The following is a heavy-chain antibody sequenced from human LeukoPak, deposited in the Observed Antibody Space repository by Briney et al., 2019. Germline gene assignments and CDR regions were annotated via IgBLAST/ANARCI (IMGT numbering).Heavy chain of an antibody. Sequence: GRSLRLSCAASGFTFSSYAMHWVRQAPGKGLGWVAVISYDGTNKFYADSVKGRFTIARDNSKNTLYLQMNSLRAEDTALYYCARGATMVRGVIISPHSLDFWGEGTLVTVSS. CDR1: GFTFSSYA. V-gene: IGHV3-30*04. CDR3: ARGATMVRGVIISPHSLDF. D-gene: IGHD3-10*01. CDR2: ISYDGTNK. J-gene: IGHJ4*02.